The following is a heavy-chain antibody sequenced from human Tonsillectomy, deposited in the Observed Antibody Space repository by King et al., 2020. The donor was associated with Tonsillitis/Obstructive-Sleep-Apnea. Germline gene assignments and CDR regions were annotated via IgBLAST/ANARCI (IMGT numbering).Heavy chain of an antibody. J-gene: IGHJ5*02. Sequence: VQLVESGAEVKKPGSLVKVSCKASGGTFSSYAISWVRQAPGQGLEWMGGIIPIFGTANYAQKFQGRVTITADESTSTAYMELSSLRSEDTAVYYCARVTGSGSGWFDPWGQGTLVSVSS. CDR2: IIPIFGTA. CDR1: GGTFSSYA. CDR3: ARVTGSGSGWFDP. V-gene: IGHV1-69*01. D-gene: IGHD3-10*01.